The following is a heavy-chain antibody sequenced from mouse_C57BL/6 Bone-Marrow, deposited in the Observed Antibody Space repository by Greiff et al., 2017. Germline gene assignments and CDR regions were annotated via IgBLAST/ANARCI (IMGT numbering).Heavy chain of an antibody. D-gene: IGHD4-1*01. CDR2: INPNNGGT. CDR3: ASPSDWAFAY. V-gene: IGHV1-22*01. Sequence: EVQLQQSGPELVKPGASVKMSCKASGYTFTDYNMHWVKQSHGKSLEWIGYINPNNGGTTYNQKFKGKATLTVNKSSSTAYMELRSLASEDSAVYYCASPSDWAFAYWGQGTLVTVSA. J-gene: IGHJ3*01. CDR1: GYTFTDYN.